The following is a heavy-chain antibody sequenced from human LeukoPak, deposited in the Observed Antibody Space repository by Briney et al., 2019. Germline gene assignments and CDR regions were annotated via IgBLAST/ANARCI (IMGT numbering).Heavy chain of an antibody. CDR2: IYTSGST. D-gene: IGHD3-22*01. V-gene: IGHV4-61*02. Sequence: SQTLSLTCTVSGGSISSGSYYWSWIRQPAGKGLEWIGRIYTSGSTNYNPSLKSRVTISVDTSKNQFSLKLSSVTAADTAVYYCVRGYYTNWFDPWGQGTLVTVSS. J-gene: IGHJ5*02. CDR1: GGSISSGSYY. CDR3: VRGYYTNWFDP.